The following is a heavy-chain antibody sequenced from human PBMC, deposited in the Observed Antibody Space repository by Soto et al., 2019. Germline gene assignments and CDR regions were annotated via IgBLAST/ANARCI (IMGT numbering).Heavy chain of an antibody. Sequence: SETLSLTCAVYGGSFSGYYWSWIRQPPGKGLEWIGEINHSGSTNYNPSLKSRVTISVGTSKNQFSLKLSSVTAADTAVYYCARKVAGTRSAFDIWGQGTMVTVSS. CDR2: INHSGST. CDR1: GGSFSGYY. D-gene: IGHD6-19*01. V-gene: IGHV4-34*01. CDR3: ARKVAGTRSAFDI. J-gene: IGHJ3*02.